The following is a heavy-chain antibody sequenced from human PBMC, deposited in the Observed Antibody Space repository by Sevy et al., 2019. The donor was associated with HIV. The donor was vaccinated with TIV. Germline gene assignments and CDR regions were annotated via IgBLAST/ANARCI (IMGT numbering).Heavy chain of an antibody. CDR2: ISYDGSNK. J-gene: IGHJ6*02. CDR1: GFTFSSYA. CDR3: ARDHGNAAAGDGIDV. Sequence: GGSLRISCAASGFTFSSYAMHWVRQAPGKGLEWVAVISYDGSNKYYADSVKGRFTISRDNSKNTLYLQMNSLRAEDTAEYYCARDHGNAAAGDGIDVWGQGTTVTVSS. V-gene: IGHV3-30-3*01. D-gene: IGHD6-13*01.